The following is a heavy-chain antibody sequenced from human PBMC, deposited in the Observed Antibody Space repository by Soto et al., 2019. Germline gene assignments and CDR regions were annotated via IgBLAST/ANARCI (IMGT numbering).Heavy chain of an antibody. J-gene: IGHJ4*02. CDR1: RGSGNGFS. CDR2: IYYSGST. V-gene: IGHV4-59*02. D-gene: IGHD2-15*01. Sequence: ETPSLTRTVSRGSGNGFSWGRVSQTPEKGLEWIGYIYYSGSTNYNPSLKSRVTMLIDMSKNQFSLKLTSVSAADTAVYYCAAAPRYWGQGILVTVSS. CDR3: AAAPRY.